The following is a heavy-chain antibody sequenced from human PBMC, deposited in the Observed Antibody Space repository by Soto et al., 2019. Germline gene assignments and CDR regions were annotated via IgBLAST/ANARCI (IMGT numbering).Heavy chain of an antibody. Sequence: HPGGSLRLSCAASGFTFGDYAMHWVRQAPGKGLEWVSGISWNRGSIGYADSVKGRFTISRDNAKNSLYLQMNSLRAEDTAVYYCARPLWRDDYNWGYFDLWGRGTLVTVSS. CDR2: ISWNRGSI. CDR3: ARPLWRDDYNWGYFDL. J-gene: IGHJ2*01. CDR1: GFTFGDYA. D-gene: IGHD4-4*01. V-gene: IGHV3-9*01.